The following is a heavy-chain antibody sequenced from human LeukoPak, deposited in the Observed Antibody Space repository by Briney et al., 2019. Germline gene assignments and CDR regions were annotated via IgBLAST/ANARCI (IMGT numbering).Heavy chain of an antibody. V-gene: IGHV3-66*02. D-gene: IGHD1-26*01. CDR1: GFTVGSTY. Sequence: GGSLRLSCPPSGFTVGSTYMSWVRQAPGRGREGASVIFGDGSTYYADSVKGRFTVSSDNSKNTVYLQMNSLRAEDTAVYYCARDDPQRYLDAFEIWGQGTMVTVSS. J-gene: IGHJ3*02. CDR3: ARDDPQRYLDAFEI. CDR2: IFGDGST.